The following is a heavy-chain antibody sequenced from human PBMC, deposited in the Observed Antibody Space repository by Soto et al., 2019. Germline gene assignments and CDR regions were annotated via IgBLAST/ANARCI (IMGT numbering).Heavy chain of an antibody. D-gene: IGHD2-2*02. CDR2: INPSGGSA. Sequence: VASVKVSCKASGYTFTSYYMHWVRQAPGQGLEWMGIINPSGGSAGYAQKFQGRVTMTRDTSTSTVYMELSSLRSEDTAVYYCARDWRYCSSTRCYTECFAPWGQGTLVTVS. CDR3: ARDWRYCSSTRCYTECFAP. CDR1: GYTFTSYY. J-gene: IGHJ5*02. V-gene: IGHV1-46*01.